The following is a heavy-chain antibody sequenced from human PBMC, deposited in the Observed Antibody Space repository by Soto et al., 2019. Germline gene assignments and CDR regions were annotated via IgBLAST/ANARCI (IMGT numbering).Heavy chain of an antibody. D-gene: IGHD2-15*01. J-gene: IGHJ4*02. CDR1: GFPLEKYG. Sequence: GGSLRLSCAVSGFPLEKYGMNWVRQAPGKGLEWVSSISFSGDYIYYADSVKGRFTTSRDNAKNMLYLQVNSLRADDSAVYYCAKGAGGPNTPFDYWGQGTLVTVSS. CDR3: AKGAGGPNTPFDY. V-gene: IGHV3-21*04. CDR2: ISFSGDYI.